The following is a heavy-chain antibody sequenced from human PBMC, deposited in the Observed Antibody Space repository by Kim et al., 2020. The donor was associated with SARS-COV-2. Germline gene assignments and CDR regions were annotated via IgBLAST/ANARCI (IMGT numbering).Heavy chain of an antibody. Sequence: DARKCQGRVTITADESTSTAYMELSSLRSEDTAVYYCARDDLTVGWFDPWGQGTLVTVSS. D-gene: IGHD1-26*01. V-gene: IGHV1-69*01. J-gene: IGHJ5*02. CDR3: ARDDLTVGWFDP.